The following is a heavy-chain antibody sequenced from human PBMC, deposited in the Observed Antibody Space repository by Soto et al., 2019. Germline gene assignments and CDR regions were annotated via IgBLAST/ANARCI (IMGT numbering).Heavy chain of an antibody. CDR1: GYTFTSYA. V-gene: IGHV1-3*01. J-gene: IGHJ5*02. Sequence: XSVKVSCKGSGYTFTSYAMHWVRQAPGQSLEWMGWINAGNGNTKYSQKFQGRVTITRDTSASTAYMELSSLRSEDTAVYYCASAPAPGSHDYVWGSYRRNWFDHWGQGTLVTVSS. D-gene: IGHD3-16*02. CDR2: INAGNGNT. CDR3: ASAPAPGSHDYVWGSYRRNWFDH.